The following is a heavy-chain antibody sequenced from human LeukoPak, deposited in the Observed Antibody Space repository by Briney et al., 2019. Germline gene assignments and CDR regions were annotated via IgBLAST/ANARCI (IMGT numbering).Heavy chain of an antibody. CDR1: GFTFSSYG. Sequence: PGGSLRLSCAASGFTFSSYGMHWVRQAPGKGLEWVAFIRYDGSNKYYADSVKGRFTISRDNSKNTLYLQMNSLRAEDTAVYYCAKDRNYYDSSGYYSLMDYWGQGTLVTVSS. CDR3: AKDRNYYDSSGYYSLMDY. CDR2: IRYDGSNK. J-gene: IGHJ4*02. V-gene: IGHV3-30*02. D-gene: IGHD3-22*01.